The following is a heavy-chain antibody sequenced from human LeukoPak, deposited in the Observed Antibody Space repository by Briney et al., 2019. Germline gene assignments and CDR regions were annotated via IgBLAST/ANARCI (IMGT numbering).Heavy chain of an antibody. Sequence: YPSETLSLTCTVSGGSISSSSYYWGWIRQPPGKGLEWIGSIYYSGSTYYNPSLKSRVTISVDTSKNQFSLKLSSVTAADTAVYYCARALLEWDFDYWGQGTLVAVSS. J-gene: IGHJ4*02. CDR3: ARALLEWDFDY. CDR2: IYYSGST. V-gene: IGHV4-39*07. D-gene: IGHD3-3*01. CDR1: GGSISSSSYY.